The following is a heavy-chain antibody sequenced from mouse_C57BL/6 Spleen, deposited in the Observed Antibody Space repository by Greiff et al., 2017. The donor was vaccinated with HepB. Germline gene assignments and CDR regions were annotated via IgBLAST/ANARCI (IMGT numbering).Heavy chain of an antibody. CDR2: IYPGSGST. V-gene: IGHV1-55*01. J-gene: IGHJ3*01. Sequence: QVQLQQPGAELVKPGASVKMSCKASGYTFTSYWITWVKQRPGQGLEWIGDIYPGSGSTNYNEKFKSKATLTVDTSSSTAYMQLSSLASEDSAVYDCAREGGCDGAWFAYWGQGTLVTVSA. CDR1: GYTFTSYW. CDR3: AREGGCDGAWFAY.